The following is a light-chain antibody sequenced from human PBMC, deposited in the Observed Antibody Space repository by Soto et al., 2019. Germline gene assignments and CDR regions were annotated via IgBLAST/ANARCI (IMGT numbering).Light chain of an antibody. CDR2: GVS. CDR3: QQYGSSPQT. Sequence: EIVLTQSPGTLSLSPGERATLSCRASQSVSSSYLAWYQQKPGQAPRLLIYGVSSRATGIPDRFSGSGSGTVFTFTISSLEPEDFAVYYCQQYGSSPQTFGQGTKVDIK. CDR1: QSVSSSY. V-gene: IGKV3-20*01. J-gene: IGKJ1*01.